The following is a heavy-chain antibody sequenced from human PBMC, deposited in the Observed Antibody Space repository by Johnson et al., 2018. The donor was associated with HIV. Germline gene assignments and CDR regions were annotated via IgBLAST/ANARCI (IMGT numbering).Heavy chain of an antibody. V-gene: IGHV3-30*02. D-gene: IGHD4-17*01. CDR2: IRYDRSNI. J-gene: IGHJ3*02. CDR3: AKVDRPLRAGAFDI. CDR1: GFTFSSYG. Sequence: VQLVEYGGGVVQPGGSLRLSCAAYGFTFSSYGMHWVRQAPGKGLEWVAFIRYDRSNIYYADSVKGRFTISRDNSKNTLYLQMNSLRAEDTAVYNCAKVDRPLRAGAFDIWGQGTMVTVSS.